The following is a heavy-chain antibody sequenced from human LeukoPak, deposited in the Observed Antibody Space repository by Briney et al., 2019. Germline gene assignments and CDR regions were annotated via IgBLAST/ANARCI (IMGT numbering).Heavy chain of an antibody. CDR3: ARDSIVGATQFDY. CDR2: ISYSGTP. V-gene: IGHV4-30-4*08. CDR1: GGSINTANYY. Sequence: SQTLSLTCNVSGGSINTANYYWTWIRQPPGKGLEWIGYISYSGTPYYNPSLKSRVTISVDTPKNQFSLKLSSVTAADTAVYYCARDSIVGATQFDYWGQGTLVTVSS. D-gene: IGHD1-26*01. J-gene: IGHJ4*02.